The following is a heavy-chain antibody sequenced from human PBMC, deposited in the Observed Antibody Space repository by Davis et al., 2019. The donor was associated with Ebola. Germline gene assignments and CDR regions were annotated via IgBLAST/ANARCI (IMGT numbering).Heavy chain of an antibody. CDR3: ARGRNGGWDFDY. D-gene: IGHD6-19*01. CDR2: ISAYNGHT. J-gene: IGHJ4*02. Sequence: AASVKVSCKASGYTFNSHGISWVRQAPGQGLEWMAWISAYNGHTNYAQKFQGRLTLTTDTSTSTVYMKLRSLTSDDTAEYYCARGRNGGWDFDYWGQGTRVTVSS. CDR1: GYTFNSHG. V-gene: IGHV1-18*01.